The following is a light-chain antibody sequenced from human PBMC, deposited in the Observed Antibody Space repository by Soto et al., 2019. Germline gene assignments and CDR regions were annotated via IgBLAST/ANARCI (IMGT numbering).Light chain of an antibody. V-gene: IGKV3-20*01. CDR3: QQYGSSPT. Sequence: EIVLTQSPGTLSLSPGEEATLSCRASQSVDSNYLAWYQQKPGQTPRLIIYGASGRADGIPHRFSGSGFGTDFTLTINRLEPEDFAVYYCQQYGSSPTFGLGTKVDIK. CDR2: GAS. CDR1: QSVDSNY. J-gene: IGKJ1*01.